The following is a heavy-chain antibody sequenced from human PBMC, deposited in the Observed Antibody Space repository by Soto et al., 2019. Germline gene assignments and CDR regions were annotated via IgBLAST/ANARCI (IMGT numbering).Heavy chain of an antibody. V-gene: IGHV3-11*05. CDR1: GFTFSDYY. D-gene: IGHD2-15*01. J-gene: IGHJ4*02. CDR3: ASRCSGGSCPHDY. CDR2: ISSSSSYT. Sequence: QVQLVESGGGLVKPGGSLRLSCAASGFTFSDYYMSWIRQAPGKGLEWVSYISSSSSYTNYADSVKGRFTISRDNAKNSLYLQMNSLRAEDTAVYYCASRCSGGSCPHDYWGQGTLVTVSS.